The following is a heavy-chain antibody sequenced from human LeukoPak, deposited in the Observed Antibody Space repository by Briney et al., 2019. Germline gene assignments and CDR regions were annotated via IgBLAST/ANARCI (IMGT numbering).Heavy chain of an antibody. J-gene: IGHJ6*02. D-gene: IGHD1-26*01. CDR3: AKVTSGSTSYSYHYGMDV. V-gene: IGHV3-23*01. Sequence: GGSLTLSCVTSGFXFSSYAMSWVRQAPAKGQAWVSLISGSGGTTYYADSVKGRFTISRDNSKSTLYLQMNSLRAEDTAVYYCAKVTSGSTSYSYHYGMDVWGQGTTVTVSS. CDR2: ISGSGGTT. CDR1: GFXFSSYA.